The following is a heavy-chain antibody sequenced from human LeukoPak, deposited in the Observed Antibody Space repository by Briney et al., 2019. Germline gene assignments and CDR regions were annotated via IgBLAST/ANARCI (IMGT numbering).Heavy chain of an antibody. J-gene: IGHJ4*02. Sequence: ASVKVSYKASGGTFSSYAISWVRQAPGQGLEWMGRIIPIFGIANYAQKFQGRVTITADKSTSTAYMELSSLRSEDTAVYYCASSPQYCSGGSCYQVGDYWGQGTLVTVSS. CDR2: IIPIFGIA. D-gene: IGHD2-15*01. CDR3: ASSPQYCSGGSCYQVGDY. V-gene: IGHV1-69*04. CDR1: GGTFSSYA.